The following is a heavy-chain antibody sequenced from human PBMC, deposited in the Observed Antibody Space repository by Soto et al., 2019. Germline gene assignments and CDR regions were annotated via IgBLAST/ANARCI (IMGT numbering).Heavy chain of an antibody. Sequence: EVQLVESGGGLVQPGGSLRLSCAASGFTFSSYWMHWVRQAPGKGLVWVSRINSDGSSTSYADSVKGRFTISRDNAKNTLYLQMNSLRAEDTAVYYCARVSMRDFWSGYYLNWGQGTLVTVSS. CDR1: GFTFSSYW. CDR3: ARVSMRDFWSGYYLN. V-gene: IGHV3-74*01. J-gene: IGHJ4*02. CDR2: INSDGSST. D-gene: IGHD3-3*01.